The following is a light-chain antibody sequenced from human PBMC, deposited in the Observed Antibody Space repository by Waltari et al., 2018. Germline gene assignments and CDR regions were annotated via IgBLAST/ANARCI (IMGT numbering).Light chain of an antibody. CDR1: QSVLYSVNNTNY. CDR3: HQYASSPWT. Sequence: DIVMTQSPASLAVSLGERATINCRSSQSVLYSVNNTNYLPLYQQKPGQPPKLLIYWASARESGVPDRFSGSGSGTDFSLTITSLQAEDVAVYYCHQYASSPWTFGQGTKVEI. CDR2: WAS. J-gene: IGKJ1*01. V-gene: IGKV4-1*01.